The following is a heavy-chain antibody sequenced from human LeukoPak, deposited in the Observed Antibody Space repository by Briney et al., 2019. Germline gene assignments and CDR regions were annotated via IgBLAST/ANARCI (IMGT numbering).Heavy chain of an antibody. CDR3: AKDKRPSSWYPAFDY. D-gene: IGHD6-13*01. CDR2: ISYDGSNK. V-gene: IGHV3-30-3*01. Sequence: GRSLRLSCAASGFTFSSYAMHWVRQAPGKGLEWVAVISYDGSNKYYADSVKGRFTISRDNSKNTLYLQMNSLRAEDTAVYYCAKDKRPSSWYPAFDYWGQGTLVTVSS. J-gene: IGHJ4*02. CDR1: GFTFSSYA.